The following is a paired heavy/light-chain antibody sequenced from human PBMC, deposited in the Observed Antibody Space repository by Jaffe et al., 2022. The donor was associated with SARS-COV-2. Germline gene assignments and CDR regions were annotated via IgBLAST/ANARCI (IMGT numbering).Light chain of an antibody. CDR1: QSVSSS. CDR3: QRYNNWPFLT. V-gene: IGKV3-15*01. CDR2: DAS. Sequence: EIVMTQSPATLSVSPGGRATLYCRASQSVSSSLAWYQHKPGQPPRLLIYDASTRATGIPARFSGSGSGTEFTLTISSLQSEDAAVYYCQRYNNWPFLTFGGGTKVEIK. J-gene: IGKJ4*01.
Heavy chain of an antibody. V-gene: IGHV3-64D*09. J-gene: IGHJ3*01. D-gene: IGHD3-3*01. CDR1: GFSFSTYA. CDR3: VSRSATLHHTFDV. CDR2: LSGDGDTT. Sequence: EVQVVESGGGLVQPGGSLRLSCSPSGFSFSTYALHWVRQAPGKGLEYFSGLSGDGDTTYYADSVRGRFTISRDNSRNMLFLQMTSLRVEDTGVYYCVSRSATLHHTFDVWGRGTMVTVSS.